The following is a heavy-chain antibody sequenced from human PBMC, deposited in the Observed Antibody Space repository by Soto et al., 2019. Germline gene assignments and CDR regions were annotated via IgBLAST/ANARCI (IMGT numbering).Heavy chain of an antibody. D-gene: IGHD3-16*02. Sequence: ASVKVSCKVSGYTLSELSIHWVRQVPGKGPEWMAGFDPDDRRAIYTENFQGRLTVTNDTSTNTAYMQLSTLRYDDTALYYCAAASFSSDDCGWCFYRYDYWGQGTLVTVSS. V-gene: IGHV1-24*01. CDR3: AAASFSSDDCGWCFYRYDY. J-gene: IGHJ4*02. CDR2: FDPDDRRA. CDR1: GYTLSELS.